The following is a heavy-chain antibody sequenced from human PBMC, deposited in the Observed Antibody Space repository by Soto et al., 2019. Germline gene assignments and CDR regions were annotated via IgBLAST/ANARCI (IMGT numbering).Heavy chain of an antibody. V-gene: IGHV3-23*01. CDR1: GFTFSSYA. J-gene: IGHJ4*02. Sequence: PXASLRLSCAASGFTFSSYAMSWVRQAPGKGLEWVSAISGSGGSTYYADSVKGRFTISRDNSKNTLYLQMNSLRAEDTAVYYCAKDGNYDSSGSYDYWGQGTLVTVSS. CDR2: ISGSGGST. D-gene: IGHD3-22*01. CDR3: AKDGNYDSSGSYDY.